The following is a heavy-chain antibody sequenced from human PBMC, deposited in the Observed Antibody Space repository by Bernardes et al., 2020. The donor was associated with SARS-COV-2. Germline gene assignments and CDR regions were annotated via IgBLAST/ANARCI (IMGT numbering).Heavy chain of an antibody. Sequence: GGSLRLSCAASGFTFSSYGMHWVRQAPGKGLEWVAVIWYDGSNKYYADSVKGRFTISRDNSKNTLYLQMNSLRAEDTAVYYCARDRLPNYFDYWGQGTLVTVSS. CDR1: GFTFSSYG. CDR3: ARDRLPNYFDY. V-gene: IGHV3-33*01. CDR2: IWYDGSNK. J-gene: IGHJ4*02. D-gene: IGHD4-17*01.